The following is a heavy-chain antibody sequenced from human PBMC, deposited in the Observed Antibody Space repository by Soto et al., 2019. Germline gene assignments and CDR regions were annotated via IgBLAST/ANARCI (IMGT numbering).Heavy chain of an antibody. CDR3: AKPYYEILTGYDY. V-gene: IGHV3-23*01. D-gene: IGHD3-9*01. CDR2: ISGSGGST. Sequence: GGSLRLSCAASGFTFSSYAMSWVRQAPGKGLEWVSTISGSGGSTYYADSVTGRFTISRDNSKNTVHLQMNSLRAEDTAVYYCAKPYYEILTGYDYWGQGTLVTVSS. J-gene: IGHJ4*02. CDR1: GFTFSSYA.